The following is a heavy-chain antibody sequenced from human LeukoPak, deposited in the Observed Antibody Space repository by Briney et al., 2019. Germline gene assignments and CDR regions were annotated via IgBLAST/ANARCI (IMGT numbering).Heavy chain of an antibody. CDR1: GGTFSSYA. Sequence: SVKVSCKASGGTFSSYAISWVRQAPGQGLEWMGRIIPIFGTANYAQKFQGRVTITTDESTSTAYIELSSLRSEDTAVYYCARVASSSWYYFDYWGQGTLVTVSS. D-gene: IGHD6-13*01. CDR3: ARVASSSWYYFDY. CDR2: IIPIFGTA. V-gene: IGHV1-69*05. J-gene: IGHJ4*02.